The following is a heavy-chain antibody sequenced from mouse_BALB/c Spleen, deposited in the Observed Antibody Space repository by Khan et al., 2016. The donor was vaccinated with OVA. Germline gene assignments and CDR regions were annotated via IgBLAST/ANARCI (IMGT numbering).Heavy chain of an antibody. CDR2: IAPGSGST. CDR1: GYTFTSYW. J-gene: IGHJ4*01. CDR3: ARGNYYGNSAYAMDY. Sequence: DLVKPGASVKLSCKASGYTFTSYWINWIKQRPGQGLEWIGRIAPGSGSTSYNEMFKDKATLTVDTSSSTAYIQVSSLSSEDSAVYFCARGNYYGNSAYAMDYRGQGTSLTVSS. V-gene: IGHV1S41*01. D-gene: IGHD1-1*01.